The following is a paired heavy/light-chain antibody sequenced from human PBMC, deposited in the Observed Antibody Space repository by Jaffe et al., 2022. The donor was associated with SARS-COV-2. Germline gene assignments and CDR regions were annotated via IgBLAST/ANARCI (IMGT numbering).Heavy chain of an antibody. D-gene: IGHD2-21*02. CDR1: GYTFTGFY. Sequence: QVQLVQSGGEVKKPGASVKVSCKASGYTFTGFYVQWIRQAPGQGLEWVGWINPNSGGTEYAQKFQGWVTMTRDTSTSTAYLELNRLTSDDTAVYYCARDHCSVPDCYERNYHGLDVWGQGTTVTVSS. CDR3: ARDHCSVPDCYERNYHGLDV. J-gene: IGHJ6*02. CDR2: INPNSGGT. V-gene: IGHV1-2*04.
Light chain of an antibody. V-gene: IGKV2-28*01. CDR3: MQALQTRT. CDR2: LGS. J-gene: IGKJ1*01. Sequence: DTVMTQSPLSLTVTPGEPASISCRSSRSLLHSNGYNYLDWYLQKPGQSPQLLIYLGSNRASGVPDRFSGSGSGTDFTLKISRVEAEDVGIYYCMQALQTRTFGQGTKVEIK. CDR1: RSLLHSNGYNY.